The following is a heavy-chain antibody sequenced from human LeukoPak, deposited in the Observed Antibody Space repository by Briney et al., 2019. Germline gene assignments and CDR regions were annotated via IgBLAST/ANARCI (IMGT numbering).Heavy chain of an antibody. CDR1: GGSFSGYY. CDR2: INHSGST. J-gene: IGHJ4*02. D-gene: IGHD3-22*01. CDR3: ATFNKITMIVVP. Sequence: SETLSLTCAVYGGSFSGYYWSWIRQPPGKGLEWIGEINHSGSTNYNPSLKSRVTISVDTSKNQFSLKLSSVTAADTAVYYCATFNKITMIVVPWGQGTLVTVSS. V-gene: IGHV4-34*01.